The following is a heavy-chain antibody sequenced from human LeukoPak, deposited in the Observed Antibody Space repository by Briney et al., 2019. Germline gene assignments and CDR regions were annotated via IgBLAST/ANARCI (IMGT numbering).Heavy chain of an antibody. D-gene: IGHD3-10*01. V-gene: IGHV3-23*01. J-gene: IGHJ4*02. CDR3: AKNSYYYGSGSYYFDY. CDR2: ISGSGGST. Sequence: GGTLRLSCAASGFTFSSCDMSWVRQPPRKGLEWVSAISGSGGSTSYADSVKGRFTISRDNSKNTLYLQMNSLRAEDTAVYYCAKNSYYYGSGSYYFDYWGQGTLVTVSS. CDR1: GFTFSSCD.